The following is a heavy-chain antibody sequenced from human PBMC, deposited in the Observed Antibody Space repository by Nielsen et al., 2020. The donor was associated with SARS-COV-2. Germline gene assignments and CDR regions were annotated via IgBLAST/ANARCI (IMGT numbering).Heavy chain of an antibody. CDR3: AREGSGRGSSWTNNWFDP. D-gene: IGHD6-13*01. CDR2: IYYSGST. V-gene: IGHV4-61*08. J-gene: IGHJ5*02. CDR1: GGSISSGGYY. Sequence: SETLSLTCTVSGGSISSGGYYWSWIRQHPGKGLEWIGYIYYSGSTNYNPSLKSRVTISVDTSKNQFSLKLSSVTAADTAVYYCAREGSGRGSSWTNNWFDPWGQGTLVTVSS.